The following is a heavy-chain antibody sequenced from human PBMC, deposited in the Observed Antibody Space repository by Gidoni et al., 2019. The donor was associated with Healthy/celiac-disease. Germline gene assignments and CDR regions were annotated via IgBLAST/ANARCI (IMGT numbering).Heavy chain of an antibody. CDR2: IYHSGST. V-gene: IGHV4-38-2*01. D-gene: IGHD6-13*01. J-gene: IGHJ4*02. CDR1: GYSISSGYY. Sequence: QVQLQESGPGLVKPSETLSLPCAVSGYSISSGYYWGWIRQPPGKGLEWIGSIYHSGSTYYNPSLKSRVTISVDTSKNQFSLKLSSVTAADTAVYYCARADSSTLYYFDYWGQGTLVTVSS. CDR3: ARADSSTLYYFDY.